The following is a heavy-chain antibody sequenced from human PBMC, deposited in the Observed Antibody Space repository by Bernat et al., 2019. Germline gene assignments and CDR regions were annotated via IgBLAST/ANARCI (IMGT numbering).Heavy chain of an antibody. J-gene: IGHJ4*02. CDR2: IFSNDEK. D-gene: IGHD4-17*01. CDR3: AAYDYGDYYFDY. Sequence: QVTLKESGPVLVKPTETLTLTCTVSGFSLSNARMGVSWIRQPPGKALEWLAHIFSNDEKSYSTSLKSWLTISKDTSKSQVVLTMTNMDPVDTATYYCAAYDYGDYYFDYWGQGTLVTVSS. V-gene: IGHV2-26*01. CDR1: GFSLSNARMG.